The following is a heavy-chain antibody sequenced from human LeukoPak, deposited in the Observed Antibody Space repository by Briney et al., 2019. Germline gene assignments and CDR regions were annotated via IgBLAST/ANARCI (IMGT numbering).Heavy chain of an antibody. CDR2: IIPIFGTA. D-gene: IGHD6-13*01. J-gene: IGHJ4*02. Sequence: GSSVKVSCKASGGTFSSYAISWVRQAPGQGLEWMGGIIPIFGTANYAQKFQGRVTITADKSTSTAYMELSSLRSEDTAVYCCARGSDRIAAAGSQFTHWGQGTLVTVSS. V-gene: IGHV1-69*06. CDR3: ARGSDRIAAAGSQFTH. CDR1: GGTFSSYA.